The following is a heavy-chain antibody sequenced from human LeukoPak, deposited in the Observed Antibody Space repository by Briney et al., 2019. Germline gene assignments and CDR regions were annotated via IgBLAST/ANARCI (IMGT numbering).Heavy chain of an antibody. Sequence: GESLKISCKGSRYSFTSYWIGWVRQMPGKGLEWMGIIYPGDSDTRYSPSFQGQVTISADKSISTAYLQWSSLKASDTAMYYCARARQQLEGQYYYYMDVWGKGTTVTVSS. V-gene: IGHV5-51*01. J-gene: IGHJ6*03. CDR3: ARARQQLEGQYYYYMDV. CDR2: IYPGDSDT. CDR1: RYSFTSYW. D-gene: IGHD6-13*01.